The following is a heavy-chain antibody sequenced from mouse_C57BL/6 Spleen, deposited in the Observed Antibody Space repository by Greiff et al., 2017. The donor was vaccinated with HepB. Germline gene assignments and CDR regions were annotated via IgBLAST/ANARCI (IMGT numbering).Heavy chain of an antibody. CDR3: TSRGYDGSDY. D-gene: IGHD2-3*01. Sequence: QVQLQQSGAELVRPGASVTLSCKASGYTFTDYEMHWVKQTPVHGLEWIGAIDPETGGTAYNQKFKGKAILTADKSSSTAYMELRSLTSEDSAVYYCTSRGYDGSDYWGKGTTLTVSS. J-gene: IGHJ2*01. CDR2: IDPETGGT. V-gene: IGHV1-15*01. CDR1: GYTFTDYE.